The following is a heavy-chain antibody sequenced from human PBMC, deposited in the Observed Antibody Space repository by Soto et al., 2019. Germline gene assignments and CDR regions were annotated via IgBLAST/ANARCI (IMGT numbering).Heavy chain of an antibody. CDR1: VYTFTSYY. D-gene: IGHD4-17*01. J-gene: IGHJ3*02. CDR2: INPSGGST. Sequence: ASVKVSCKASVYTFTSYYMHWVRQAPGQGLEWMGIINPSGGSTSYAQKFQGRVTMTRDTSTSTVYMELSSLRSEDTAVYYCASPAYGGNGNDAFDIWGQGTMVTVSS. V-gene: IGHV1-46*01. CDR3: ASPAYGGNGNDAFDI.